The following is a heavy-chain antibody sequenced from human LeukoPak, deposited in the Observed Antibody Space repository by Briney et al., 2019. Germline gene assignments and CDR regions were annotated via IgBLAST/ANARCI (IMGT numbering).Heavy chain of an antibody. V-gene: IGHV4-59*01. D-gene: IGHD4-23*01. Sequence: SETLSLTCTVSGASIDSYYWSWIRQPPGKGLEWIGYIYYTGATNYNPSLKSRVTISLDMSKNHFSLRLSSVTAVDTAIYYCASLTTKVTPETFDIWGQGTMVTVSS. CDR2: IYYTGAT. CDR1: GASIDSYY. CDR3: ASLTTKVTPETFDI. J-gene: IGHJ3*02.